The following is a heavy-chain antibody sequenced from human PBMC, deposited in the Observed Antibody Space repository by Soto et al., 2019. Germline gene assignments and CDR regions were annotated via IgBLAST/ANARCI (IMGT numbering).Heavy chain of an antibody. Sequence: SETLSLTCAVYGGSFSGYYWSWIRQPPGKGLEWIGEINHSGSTNYNPSLKSRVTISVDTSKNQFSLKLSSVTAADTAVYYCASPSEWLEPSAFESWGQGTMVPVSS. J-gene: IGHJ3*02. D-gene: IGHD6-19*01. CDR3: ASPSEWLEPSAFES. CDR1: GGSFSGYY. V-gene: IGHV4-34*01. CDR2: INHSGST.